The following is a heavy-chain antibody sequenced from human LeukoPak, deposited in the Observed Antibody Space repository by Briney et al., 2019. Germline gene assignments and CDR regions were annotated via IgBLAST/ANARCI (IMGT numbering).Heavy chain of an antibody. CDR1: GGIFSNYA. J-gene: IGHJ4*02. V-gene: IGHV1-69*13. Sequence: SVKVSCKPSGGIFSNYAITWVRQAPGQGLEGMGGIIPMYGTPNYVQKFRGRIMITADESTSTVYMELSSLRSEDTAVYYRARDLEVLVAAIAYWGQGTLVTVSS. D-gene: IGHD2-2*01. CDR2: IIPMYGTP. CDR3: ARDLEVLVAAIAY.